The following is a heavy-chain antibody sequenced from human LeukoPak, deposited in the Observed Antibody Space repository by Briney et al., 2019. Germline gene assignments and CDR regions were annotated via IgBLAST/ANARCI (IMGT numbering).Heavy chain of an antibody. Sequence: GESLKISCKGSGYIFINYWIGWVRQMPGKDLEWMGIIYPDDSDTRYSPSFQGQVTISADKSISTAYLQWSSLKASDTAMYYCAISYNYDSSGSPYYFDYWGQGTLVTVSS. J-gene: IGHJ4*02. CDR3: AISYNYDSSGSPYYFDY. CDR2: IYPDDSDT. V-gene: IGHV5-51*01. CDR1: GYIFINYW. D-gene: IGHD3-22*01.